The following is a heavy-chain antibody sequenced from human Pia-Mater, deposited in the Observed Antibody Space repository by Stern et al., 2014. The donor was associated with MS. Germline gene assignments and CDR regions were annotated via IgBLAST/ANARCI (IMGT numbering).Heavy chain of an antibody. CDR2: IYYSGST. D-gene: IGHD5-18*01. CDR1: GGSISSGGYY. Sequence: QLQLQESGPGLVKPSQTLSLTCTVSGGSISSGGYYWSWIRPHPGKGLEWIGYIYYSGSTYYNPSLKSRVTISVDTSKNQFSLKLSSVTAADTAVYYCARGPLSYGYRWFDPWGQGTLVTVSS. V-gene: IGHV4-31*03. CDR3: ARGPLSYGYRWFDP. J-gene: IGHJ5*02.